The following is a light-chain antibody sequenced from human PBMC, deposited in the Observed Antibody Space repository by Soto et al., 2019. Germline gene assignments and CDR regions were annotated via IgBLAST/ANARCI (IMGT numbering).Light chain of an antibody. CDR2: LGS. Sequence: DVVMTQSPLSLPVTPGEPASISCRSSRSLLSSNGYNYLDWYLQKPGQSPQLLIYLGSNRASGVPDRFSGSGSGTDFTLKISRVEAEDVGLYYCMQALQAPLTFGQGTKVDIK. CDR3: MQALQAPLT. V-gene: IGKV2-28*01. J-gene: IGKJ1*01. CDR1: RSLLSSNGYNY.